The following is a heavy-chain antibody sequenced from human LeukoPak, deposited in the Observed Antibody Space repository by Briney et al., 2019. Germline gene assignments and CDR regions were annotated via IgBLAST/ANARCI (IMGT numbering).Heavy chain of an antibody. CDR3: ARDGPLNSGYAY. CDR2: IYSGGST. V-gene: IGHV3-53*01. CDR1: GFTVSSNY. Sequence: GGSLRLSCAASGFTVSSNYMSWVRQAPGKGLEWVSVIYSGGSTYYADSVKGRFTISRDNSKNTLYLQMNSLRAEDTAVYYCARDGPLNSGYAYWGQGTLVTVSS. J-gene: IGHJ4*02. D-gene: IGHD3-9*01.